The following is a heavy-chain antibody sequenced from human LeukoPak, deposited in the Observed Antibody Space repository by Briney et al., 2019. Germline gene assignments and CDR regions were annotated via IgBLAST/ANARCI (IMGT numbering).Heavy chain of an antibody. CDR3: ARSGSWADYYYYGMDV. CDR1: GGSISSGDYY. V-gene: IGHV4-61*08. D-gene: IGHD6-13*01. CDR2: IYYSGST. Sequence: PSETLSLTCTVSGGSISSGDYYWSWIRQPPGKGLEWIGYIYYSGSTNYNPSLKSRVTISVDTSKNQFSLKLSSVTAADTAVYYCARSGSWADYYYYGMDVWGQGTPVTVSS. J-gene: IGHJ6*02.